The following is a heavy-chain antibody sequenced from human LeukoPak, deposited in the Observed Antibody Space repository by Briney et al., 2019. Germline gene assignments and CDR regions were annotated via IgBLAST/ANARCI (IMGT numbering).Heavy chain of an antibody. Sequence: SETLSLTCTVSGGSISSYYWSWIRQLAGKGLEWIGRIYTSGSTNYNPSLKSRVTMSVDTSKNQSSLKLSSVTAADTAVYYCARNGFVVVTAIDYWGQGTLVTVSS. D-gene: IGHD2-21*02. CDR1: GGSISSYY. J-gene: IGHJ4*02. V-gene: IGHV4-4*07. CDR2: IYTSGST. CDR3: ARNGFVVVTAIDY.